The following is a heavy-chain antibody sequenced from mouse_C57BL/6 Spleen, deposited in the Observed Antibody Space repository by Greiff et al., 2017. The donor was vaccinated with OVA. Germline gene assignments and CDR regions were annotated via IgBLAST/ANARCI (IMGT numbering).Heavy chain of an antibody. D-gene: IGHD1-1*01. J-gene: IGHJ2*01. CDR3: ARGGYGSRPYFDY. V-gene: IGHV1-54*01. CDR2: INPGSGGT. Sequence: VQLQQSGAELVRPGTSVKVSCKASGYAFTNYLIEWVKQRPGQGLEWIGVINPGSGGTNYNEKFKGKATLTADKSSSTAYMQLSSLTSEDSAVYFGARGGYGSRPYFDYWGQGTTLTVSS. CDR1: GYAFTNYL.